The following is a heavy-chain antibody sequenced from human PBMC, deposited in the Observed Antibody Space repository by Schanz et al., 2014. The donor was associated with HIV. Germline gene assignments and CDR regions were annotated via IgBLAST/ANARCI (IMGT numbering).Heavy chain of an antibody. CDR1: GYRFISYG. V-gene: IGHV1-18*04. CDR3: ARDRPVIVGATRADGGTDFDY. CDR2: ISTYNGHT. Sequence: QVQLVQSGAEVKKPGASVKVSCKASGYRFISYGISWVRQAPGQGLEWMGWISTYNGHTDYAQKVQGRVTMTADTSTNTAYMELRSLRSDDTGVYYCARDRPVIVGATRADGGTDFDYWGQGTLVTVSS. J-gene: IGHJ4*02. D-gene: IGHD1-26*01.